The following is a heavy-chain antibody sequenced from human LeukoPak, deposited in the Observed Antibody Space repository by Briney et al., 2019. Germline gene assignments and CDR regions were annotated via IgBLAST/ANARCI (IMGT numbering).Heavy chain of an antibody. J-gene: IGHJ5*02. Sequence: GGSLRLSCAASGFTFDDYGMSWVRQAPGKGLEWVSGINWNGGSTGYADSVKGRFTISRDNAKNSLYLQMNSLRAEDTALYHCARDFLARTYNWFDPWGQGTLVTVSS. CDR3: ARDFLARTYNWFDP. CDR2: INWNGGST. V-gene: IGHV3-20*01. CDR1: GFTFDDYG.